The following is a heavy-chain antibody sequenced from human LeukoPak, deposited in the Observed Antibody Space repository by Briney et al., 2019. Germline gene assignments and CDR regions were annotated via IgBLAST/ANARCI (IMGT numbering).Heavy chain of an antibody. CDR2: INPNSGGT. Sequence: ASVKVSCKASGYTFTSYGISWVRQAPGQGLEWMGWINPNSGGTNYAQKFQGWVTMTRDTSISTAYMELSRLRSDDTAVYYCARHTYYYDSSGYPTDDAFDIWGQGTMVTVSS. V-gene: IGHV1-2*04. J-gene: IGHJ3*02. D-gene: IGHD3-22*01. CDR3: ARHTYYYDSSGYPTDDAFDI. CDR1: GYTFTSYG.